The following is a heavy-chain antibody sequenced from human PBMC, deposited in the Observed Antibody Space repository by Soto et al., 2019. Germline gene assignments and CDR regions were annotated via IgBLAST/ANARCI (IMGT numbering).Heavy chain of an antibody. CDR3: ARNSYDILTGPSDY. CDR2: IIPIFGTA. V-gene: IGHV1-69*13. D-gene: IGHD3-9*01. CDR1: GGTFSSYS. J-gene: IGHJ4*02. Sequence: SVKVSCKASGGTFSSYSISWVRQAPGQGLEWMGGIIPIFGTANYAQKFQGRVTITADESTSTAYMELSSLRSEDTAVYYCARNSYDILTGPSDYWGQGTLVTVSS.